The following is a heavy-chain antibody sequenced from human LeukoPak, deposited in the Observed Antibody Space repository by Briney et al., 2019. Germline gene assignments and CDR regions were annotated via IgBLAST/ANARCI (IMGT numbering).Heavy chain of an antibody. CDR2: MNPNSGNT. J-gene: IGHJ6*03. CDR3: ARAQKASYYYYYYYMDV. CDR1: GGTFSSYA. Sequence: GASVKVSCKASGGTFSSYAISWVRQAPGQGLEWMGWMNPNSGNTGYAQKFQGRVTMTRNTSISTAYMELSSLRSEDTAVYYCARAQKASYYYYYYYMDVWGKGTTVTISS. V-gene: IGHV1-8*02.